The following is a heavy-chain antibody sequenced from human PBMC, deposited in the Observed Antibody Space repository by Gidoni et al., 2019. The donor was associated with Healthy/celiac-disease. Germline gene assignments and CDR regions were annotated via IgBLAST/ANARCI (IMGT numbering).Heavy chain of an antibody. CDR1: GYSFTSYW. CDR2: IYPGDSDT. CDR3: ARQGGQLDYYYYYGMDV. V-gene: IGHV5-51*01. Sequence: EVQLVQSGAEVKKPGEPLKISCKGSGYSFTSYWIGWVRPMPGKGLEWMGIIYPGDSDTRYSPSFQGQVTISAAKSISAAYLQWSSLKASYTAMYYCARQGGQLDYYYYYGMDVWGQGTTVTVSS. J-gene: IGHJ6*02. D-gene: IGHD6-6*01.